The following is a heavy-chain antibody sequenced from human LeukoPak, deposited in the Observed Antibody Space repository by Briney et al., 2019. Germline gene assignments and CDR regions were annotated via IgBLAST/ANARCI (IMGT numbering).Heavy chain of an antibody. Sequence: GESLKISCKASGYSFTSYWIGWVRQMPGKGLEWMGIIYPGGSDTRYSPSFQGQVTISADKSISTAYLQWSSLKASDTAMYYCARQEYYYDSSGYPDYWGQGTLVTVSS. D-gene: IGHD3-22*01. J-gene: IGHJ4*02. V-gene: IGHV5-51*01. CDR1: GYSFTSYW. CDR2: IYPGGSDT. CDR3: ARQEYYYDSSGYPDY.